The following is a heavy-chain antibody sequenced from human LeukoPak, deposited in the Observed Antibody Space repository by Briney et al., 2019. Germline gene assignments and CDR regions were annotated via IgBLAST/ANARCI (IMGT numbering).Heavy chain of an antibody. J-gene: IGHJ6*02. CDR3: ARDHYGSGSYYGYYYYYGMDV. Sequence: SQTLSLTCAISGDSVSSNSAAWNWIRQSPSRGLEWLGRTYYRSKWYNDYAVSVKSRITINPDTSKNQFSLQLNSVTPEDTAVYYCARDHYGSGSYYGYYYYYGMDVWGQGTTVTASS. CDR1: GDSVSSNSAA. V-gene: IGHV6-1*01. CDR2: TYYRSKWYN. D-gene: IGHD3-10*01.